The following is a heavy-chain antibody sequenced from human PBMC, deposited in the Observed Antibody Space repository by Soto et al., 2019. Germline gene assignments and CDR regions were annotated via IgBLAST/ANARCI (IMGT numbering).Heavy chain of an antibody. Sequence: SETLSLTCTVSGGSISSPDHHWTWIRQSPGKGLEWIGAIYYSASTYYNPSLKSRVTISVDTSKNQFSLKLSSVAAADTAVYYCARASGTTKGGFDYWGQGTLVTVSS. CDR1: GGSISSPDHH. D-gene: IGHD1-7*01. CDR3: ARASGTTKGGFDY. CDR2: IYYSAST. V-gene: IGHV4-30-4*01. J-gene: IGHJ4*02.